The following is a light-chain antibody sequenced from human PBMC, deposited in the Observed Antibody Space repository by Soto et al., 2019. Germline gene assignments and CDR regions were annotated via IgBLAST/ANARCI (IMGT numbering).Light chain of an antibody. CDR2: AAS. Sequence: AIQLTQSPSSLSASVGDRVTITCRASQDISSFLAWYQQKPGKAPKLLIFAASTLQSGVPSRFSGSASGTDFTLTISSLQPEDFATYYCLQDYTYPWTFGQGTKV. V-gene: IGKV1-6*01. CDR3: LQDYTYPWT. CDR1: QDISSF. J-gene: IGKJ1*01.